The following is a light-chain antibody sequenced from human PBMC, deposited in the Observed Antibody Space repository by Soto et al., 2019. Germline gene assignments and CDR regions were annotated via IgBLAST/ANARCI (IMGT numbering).Light chain of an antibody. CDR1: SSNIGSNP. Sequence: QPVLTQPPSASGTPGQRVTISCSGSSSNIGSNPVSWYQQLPGTAPKSLIYSDNQRPSGVPDRISGSRSGTSASLAISGLQSEDKAEYYCAAWDDSLRGRVFGGGTKLTVL. V-gene: IGLV1-44*01. CDR2: SDN. J-gene: IGLJ2*01. CDR3: AAWDDSLRGRV.